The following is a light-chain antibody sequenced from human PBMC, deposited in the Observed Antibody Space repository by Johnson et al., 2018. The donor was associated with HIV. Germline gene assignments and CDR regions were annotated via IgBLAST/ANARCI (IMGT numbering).Light chain of an antibody. Sequence: QSVLTQPPSVSAAPGQRVTISCSGSSFNIGINFVSWYQQVPGTAPKLLICESNKRPSGIPNRFSGSKSGTSATLGITGLQTGDEADYYCGTWDSRLSVYVFGTGTNVTVL. J-gene: IGLJ1*01. CDR1: SFNIGINF. CDR2: ESN. V-gene: IGLV1-51*02. CDR3: GTWDSRLSVYV.